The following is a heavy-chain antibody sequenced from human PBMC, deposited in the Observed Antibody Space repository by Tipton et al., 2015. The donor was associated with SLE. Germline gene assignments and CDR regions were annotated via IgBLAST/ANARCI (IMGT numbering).Heavy chain of an antibody. Sequence: SLRLSCAASGFTFSYYGMHWVRQAPGKGLEWVAVIWYDGSKAYYEDSVKGRFTISRDNSKHTLYLQMNSLTTEDTAVYYCANWAGSYSSGYYDYWGQGTLVTFSS. CDR1: GFTFSYYG. V-gene: IGHV3-33*06. D-gene: IGHD3-22*01. CDR3: ANWAGSYSSGYYDY. CDR2: IWYDGSKA. J-gene: IGHJ4*02.